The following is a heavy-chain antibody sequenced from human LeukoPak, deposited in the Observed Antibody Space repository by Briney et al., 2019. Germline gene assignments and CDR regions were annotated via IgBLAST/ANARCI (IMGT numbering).Heavy chain of an antibody. CDR2: ITSSPSYI. Sequence: GGSLRLSCAASGFSFSRYNMNWVRQAPGKGLEWVSSITSSPSYIYYADSVKGRFTISRDNAKNSLHLQMNSLRAEDTAVYYCARGYSSSWHHYYYYMDVWGKGTTVTVSS. CDR1: GFSFSRYN. CDR3: ARGYSSSWHHYYYYMDV. J-gene: IGHJ6*03. D-gene: IGHD6-13*01. V-gene: IGHV3-21*01.